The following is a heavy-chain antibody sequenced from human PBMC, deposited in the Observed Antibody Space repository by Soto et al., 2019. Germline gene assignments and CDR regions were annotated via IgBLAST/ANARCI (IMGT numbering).Heavy chain of an antibody. CDR1: GGSIRGYY. Sequence: SETLSLTCGVSGGSIRGYYWSWIRQPPGKGLEYIAYIYSSGSTNYHPSLSSRVTISVDTSKNQFSLKLSSMTASDTAVYYCARGWDSLGYYHQFAVWGQGTPVTVSS. CDR3: ARGWDSLGYYHQFAV. CDR2: IYSSGST. J-gene: IGHJ4*02. V-gene: IGHV4-59*12. D-gene: IGHD3-22*01.